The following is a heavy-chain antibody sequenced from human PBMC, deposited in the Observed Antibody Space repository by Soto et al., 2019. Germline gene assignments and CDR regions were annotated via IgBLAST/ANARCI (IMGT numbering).Heavy chain of an antibody. J-gene: IGHJ4*02. D-gene: IGHD2-21*01. Sequence: PGGSLRLSCAASGFSLSDCYMSWIRQAPGKGLEWVSYISINSNYREYADSVKGRHTISRDNAKNSLYLQMNSLRGEDTAVYYCVRGGGGGQFDYWGQGTLVSVSS. CDR3: VRGGGGGQFDY. CDR2: ISINSNYR. CDR1: GFSLSDCY. V-gene: IGHV3-11*06.